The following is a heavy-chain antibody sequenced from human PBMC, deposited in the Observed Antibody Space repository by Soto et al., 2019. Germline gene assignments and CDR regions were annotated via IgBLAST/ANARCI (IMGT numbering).Heavy chain of an antibody. D-gene: IGHD1-1*01. CDR3: ASLLGSVTTFDY. J-gene: IGHJ4*02. V-gene: IGHV3-7*01. CDR1: GFTFSSKL. CDR2: IWPDGSDK. Sequence: GGSLRLSCAASGFTFSSKLMSWVRQAPGKGLEWVATIWPDGSDKYYVDSMRGRFTVSRDNAKASLYLQMNSLRVEDTAIYYCASLLGSVTTFDYWGQGTLVTAPQ.